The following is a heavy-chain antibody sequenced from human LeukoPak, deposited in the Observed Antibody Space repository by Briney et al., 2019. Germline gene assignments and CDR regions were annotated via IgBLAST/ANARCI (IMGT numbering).Heavy chain of an antibody. V-gene: IGHV1-46*01. CDR1: GYTFTSYY. Sequence: ASVTVSGKASGYTFTSYYMQWVRQAPGQGLEWMGIINPSGGSTSYAQKFRGRVTMTRDTSTSTVYMELSSLRSEDTAVYYCARRGIAVAGPDYWGQGTLVTVSS. D-gene: IGHD6-19*01. CDR3: ARRGIAVAGPDY. J-gene: IGHJ4*02. CDR2: INPSGGST.